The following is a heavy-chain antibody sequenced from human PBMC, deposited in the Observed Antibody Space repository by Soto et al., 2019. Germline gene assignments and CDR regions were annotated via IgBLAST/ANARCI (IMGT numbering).Heavy chain of an antibody. J-gene: IGHJ4*02. CDR2: IKSDGSIT. V-gene: IGHV3-74*01. CDR3: AREASGQGRYYFDY. Sequence: EVQLVESGGGLVQPGGSLRLSCAASGFTFSSYWMHWVRQAPGKGLVWVSRIKSDGSITIYADSVKGRFTSSRDNAKNTLYLQMDSLRAEDTAVYYCAREASGQGRYYFDYWGQGTLVTVSS. CDR1: GFTFSSYW.